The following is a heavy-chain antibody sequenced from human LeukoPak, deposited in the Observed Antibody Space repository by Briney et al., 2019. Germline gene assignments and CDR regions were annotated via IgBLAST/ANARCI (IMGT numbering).Heavy chain of an antibody. CDR1: GFTFSSYS. CDR2: ISNDGSNK. Sequence: PGGSLRLSCAASGFTFSSYSMHWVRQAPGKGLEWVALISNDGSNKYYADSVKGRFTISRDNSKNTLYLQMNSLRAEDTAVYYCARAYGGNSLGWYFDLWGRGPLVTVSS. CDR3: ARAYGGNSLGWYFDL. D-gene: IGHD4-23*01. J-gene: IGHJ2*01. V-gene: IGHV3-30-3*01.